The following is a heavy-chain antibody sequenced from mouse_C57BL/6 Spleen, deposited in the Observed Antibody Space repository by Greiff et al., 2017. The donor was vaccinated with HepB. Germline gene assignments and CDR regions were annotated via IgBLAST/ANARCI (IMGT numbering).Heavy chain of an antibody. D-gene: IGHD1-1*01. CDR2: INPNNGGT. CDR1: GYTFPDYH. J-gene: IGHJ4*01. CDR3: ARAHYYGSSYYAMDY. Sequence: VQLQQSGPELVKPGASVKMSCKASGYTFPDYHMHWVKQSHGKSLEWIGYINPNNGGTSYNQKFKGKATLTVHKSSSTAYMELRSLTADDSAVYYCARAHYYGSSYYAMDYWGQGTSVTVAS. V-gene: IGHV1-22*01.